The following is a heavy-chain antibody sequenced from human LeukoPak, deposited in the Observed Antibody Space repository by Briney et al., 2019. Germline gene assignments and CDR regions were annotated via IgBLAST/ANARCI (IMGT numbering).Heavy chain of an antibody. CDR2: IIPIFGTA. CDR1: GGTFSSYA. D-gene: IGHD3-22*01. CDR3: ARAGYDSSGYYKGNDAFDI. J-gene: IGHJ3*02. V-gene: IGHV1-69*05. Sequence: GASVKVSCKASGGTFSSYAISWVRQAPGQGLEWMGGIIPIFGTANYAQKFQGRVTMTRDMSTSTVYMELSSLRSEDTAVYYCARAGYDSSGYYKGNDAFDIWGQGTMVTVSS.